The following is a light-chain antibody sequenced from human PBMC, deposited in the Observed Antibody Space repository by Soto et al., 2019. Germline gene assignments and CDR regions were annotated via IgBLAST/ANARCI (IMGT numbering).Light chain of an antibody. CDR2: KTS. V-gene: IGKV1-5*03. CDR3: HQYGKSPRT. Sequence: DLQMTQSPSSVSASVGDRVTITCRASQTITSWLAWYQQKPGKAPKLLIYKTSSLESGVPSRFSGSGSGTDFTLSISKLEPGDFGVYFCHQYGKSPRTFGQGTKVDIK. J-gene: IGKJ1*01. CDR1: QTITSW.